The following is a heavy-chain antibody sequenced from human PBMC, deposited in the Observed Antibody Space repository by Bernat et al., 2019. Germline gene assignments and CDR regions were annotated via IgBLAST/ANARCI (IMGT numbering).Heavy chain of an antibody. CDR1: GFTFSSYW. J-gene: IGHJ6*03. CDR2: INSDGSST. CDR3: ARDPGAYYYYMDV. V-gene: IGHV3-74*01. D-gene: IGHD4/OR15-4a*01. Sequence: EVQLVESGGGLVQPGGSLRLSCVASGFTFSSYWMHWVRQAPGKGLVWVSRINSDGSSTSYADSVKGRFTISRDNAKNTLYLQMNSLGAEDTAVYYCARDPGAYYYYMDVWGKGTTVTVSS.